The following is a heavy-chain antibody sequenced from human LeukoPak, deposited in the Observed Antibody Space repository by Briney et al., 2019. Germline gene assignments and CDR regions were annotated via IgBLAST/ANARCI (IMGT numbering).Heavy chain of an antibody. CDR2: IYYSGST. Sequence: SETLSLTCTVSGGSISSYYWGWIRQPPGKGLEWIGSIYYSGSTYYNPSLKSRVTISVDTSKNQFSLKLSSVTAADTAVYYCARPHDYGDYGNFDYWGQGTLVTVSS. J-gene: IGHJ4*02. V-gene: IGHV4-39*07. D-gene: IGHD4-17*01. CDR3: ARPHDYGDYGNFDY. CDR1: GGSISSYY.